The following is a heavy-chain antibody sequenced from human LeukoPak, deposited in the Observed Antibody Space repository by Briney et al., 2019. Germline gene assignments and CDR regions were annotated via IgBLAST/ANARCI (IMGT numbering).Heavy chain of an antibody. V-gene: IGHV3-23*01. Sequence: PGGSLRLSCAASGFSFSNYAMTWVRRAPGKGLEWVSAITGSVFGTYYADSVKGRFTISRDNAKNTLYLQMNSLRAEDTAVYYCASSYYDILTGYRFDSWGQGTLVTVSS. CDR2: ITGSVFGT. CDR1: GFSFSNYA. CDR3: ASSYYDILTGYRFDS. D-gene: IGHD3-9*01. J-gene: IGHJ4*02.